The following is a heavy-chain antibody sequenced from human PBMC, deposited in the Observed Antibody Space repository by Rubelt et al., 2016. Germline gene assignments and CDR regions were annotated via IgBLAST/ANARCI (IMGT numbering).Heavy chain of an antibody. CDR1: GFTFSSYA. D-gene: IGHD6-19*01. V-gene: IGHV3-30*04. CDR2: ISYDGSNK. J-gene: IGHJ4*02. Sequence: QVQLVESGGGVVQPGRSLRLSCAASGFTFSSYAMHWVRQAPGKGLEWVAVISYDGSNKYFADSVKGLFSISRVHSKNTLDLQTNSLSVEDTGVYYWANGAEVAVAGDEGVGYLGQGTLVTVSS. CDR3: ANGAEVAVAGDEGVGY.